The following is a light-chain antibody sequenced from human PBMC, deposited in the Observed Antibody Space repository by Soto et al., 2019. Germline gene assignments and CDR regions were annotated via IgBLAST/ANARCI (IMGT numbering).Light chain of an antibody. V-gene: IGKV3-11*01. CDR1: QSVSSSY. Sequence: EIVLTQSPGTLSLSPGERATLSCSASQSVSSSYLAWYQQKPGQAPRLLIYDASNRATGIPARFSGSGSGTDFTLTISSLEPEDFAVYYCQQRSNGFTFGPGTKVDIK. CDR3: QQRSNGFT. J-gene: IGKJ3*01. CDR2: DAS.